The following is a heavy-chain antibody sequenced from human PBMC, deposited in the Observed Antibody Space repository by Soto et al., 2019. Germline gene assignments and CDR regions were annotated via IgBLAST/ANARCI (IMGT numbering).Heavy chain of an antibody. V-gene: IGHV4-34*01. CDR2: INHSGST. D-gene: IGHD2-8*01. Sequence: SETLSLTCAVYGGSFSGYYWSWIRQPPGKGLEWIGEINHSGSTNYNPSLKSRVTISVDTSKNQFSLKLSSVTAADTAVYYCARGFKNIGYCTNGVCPRYFDYWGQGTLVTVSS. J-gene: IGHJ4*02. CDR1: GGSFSGYY. CDR3: ARGFKNIGYCTNGVCPRYFDY.